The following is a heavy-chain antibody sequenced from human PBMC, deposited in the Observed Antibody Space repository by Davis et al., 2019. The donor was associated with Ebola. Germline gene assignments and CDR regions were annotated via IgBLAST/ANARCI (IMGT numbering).Heavy chain of an antibody. Sequence: GGSLRLSCAASGFTFSSYSMNWVRQAPGKGLEWVSYISSSSSTIYYAGSVKGRFTISRDNAKRSLFLHMNTLRPEDTALYYCTKGGYSDQNYAFDVWGQGTMVTVFS. V-gene: IGHV3-48*04. CDR3: TKGGYSDQNYAFDV. CDR2: ISSSSSTI. J-gene: IGHJ3*01. CDR1: GFTFSSYS. D-gene: IGHD5-18*01.